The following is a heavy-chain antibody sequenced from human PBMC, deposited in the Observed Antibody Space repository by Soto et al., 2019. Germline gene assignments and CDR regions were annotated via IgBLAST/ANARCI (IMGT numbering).Heavy chain of an antibody. Sequence: QLQLQESGSGLVKPSQTLSLTCAVSGGSISSGGYSCSWIRQPPGKGLEWIGYNYHSGSTYYNPSLKSRVTISVDRSKNQFSLKLSSVTAADTAVYYWARRMTTVTTFDYWGQGTLVTVSS. CDR2: NYHSGST. CDR3: ARRMTTVTTFDY. D-gene: IGHD4-4*01. CDR1: GGSISSGGYS. V-gene: IGHV4-30-2*01. J-gene: IGHJ4*02.